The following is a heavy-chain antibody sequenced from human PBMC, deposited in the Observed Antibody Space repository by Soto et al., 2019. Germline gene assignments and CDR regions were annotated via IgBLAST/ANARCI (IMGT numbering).Heavy chain of an antibody. CDR1: GFTFSSYA. Sequence: SLRLSCAASGFTFSSYAMHWVRQAPGKGLEWVAVISYDGSNKYYADSVKGRFTISRDNSKNTLYLQMNSLRAEDTAVYYCARASSYYYDSSGYYYFDYWGQGTLVTVSS. CDR3: ARASSYYYDSSGYYYFDY. D-gene: IGHD3-22*01. V-gene: IGHV3-30-3*01. CDR2: ISYDGSNK. J-gene: IGHJ4*02.